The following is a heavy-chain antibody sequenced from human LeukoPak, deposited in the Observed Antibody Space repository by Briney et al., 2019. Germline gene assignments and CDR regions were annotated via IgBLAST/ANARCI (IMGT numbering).Heavy chain of an antibody. CDR3: ARLSYRTGWYGDNFDY. V-gene: IGHV4-39*01. CDR1: GGSISNRSYY. Sequence: SETLSLTCTVSGGSISNRSYYWGSVRQPPRNGLEWLGNIYYSGNTYYSPSLKSRVTISVDTSNNQFSLRLSSVSAADTAVYYCARLSYRTGWYGDNFDYWGQGALVTVSS. J-gene: IGHJ4*02. CDR2: IYYSGNT. D-gene: IGHD6-19*01.